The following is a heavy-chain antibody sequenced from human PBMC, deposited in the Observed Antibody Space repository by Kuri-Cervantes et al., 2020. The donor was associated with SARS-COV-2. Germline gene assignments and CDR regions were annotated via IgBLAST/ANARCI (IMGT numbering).Heavy chain of an antibody. CDR2: FDPEDGET. CDR3: ATGPAASRENWFDP. Sequence: ASVKVSCKVSGYTLTELSMHWVRQAPGKGLEWMGRFDPEDGETIYAQKFQGRVTMTEDTSTDTAYMELSSLRSEDTAVYYCATGPAASRENWFDPWGQGTLVTVSS. D-gene: IGHD2-2*01. V-gene: IGHV1-24*01. CDR1: GYTLTELS. J-gene: IGHJ5*02.